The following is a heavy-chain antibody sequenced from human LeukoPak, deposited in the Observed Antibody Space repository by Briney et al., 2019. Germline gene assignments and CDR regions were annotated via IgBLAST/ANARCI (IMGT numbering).Heavy chain of an antibody. CDR1: GYTFTGYY. J-gene: IGHJ3*01. CDR2: IIPLFGPA. V-gene: IGHV1-69*13. Sequence: GASVKVSCKASGYTFTGYYMHWVRQAPGQGLEWMGGIIPLFGPANYAQNFQGRVTITSDASTSTVYMELSSLKSEDTAFYYCARGGAFDVWGHGTLVTVSS. CDR3: ARGGAFDV.